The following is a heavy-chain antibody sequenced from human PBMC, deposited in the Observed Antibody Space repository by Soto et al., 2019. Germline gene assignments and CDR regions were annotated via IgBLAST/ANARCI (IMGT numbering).Heavy chain of an antibody. J-gene: IGHJ6*01. V-gene: IGHV1-2*02. CDR2: INPNSGGT. CDR1: GYPFTGYY. D-gene: IGHD2-8*01. CDR3: AAGGVYAIPDYYYYYGMDV. Sequence: GSVKVYLKTSGYPFTGYYIHCVRQAPGQGLEWMGWINPNSGGTNYAQKFQGRVTMTRDTSISTAYMELSRLRSDDTAVYYCAAGGVYAIPDYYYYYGMDVWGQGTTVTVYS.